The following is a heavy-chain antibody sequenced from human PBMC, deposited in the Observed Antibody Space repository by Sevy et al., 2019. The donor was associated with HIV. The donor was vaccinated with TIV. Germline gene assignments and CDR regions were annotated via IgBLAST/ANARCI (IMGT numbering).Heavy chain of an antibody. Sequence: ASVKGSCKASGYTFTSYAMHWVRQAPGQRLEWMGWINAGNGNTKYSQKFQGRVTITRDTSASTAYMELSSLRSEDTAVYYCARPYYYDSSGYYFDYWGQGTLVTVSS. CDR1: GYTFTSYA. D-gene: IGHD3-22*01. J-gene: IGHJ4*02. V-gene: IGHV1-3*01. CDR2: INAGNGNT. CDR3: ARPYYYDSSGYYFDY.